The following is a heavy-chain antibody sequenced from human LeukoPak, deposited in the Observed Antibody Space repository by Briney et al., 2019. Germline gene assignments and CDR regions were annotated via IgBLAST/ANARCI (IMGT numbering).Heavy chain of an antibody. CDR2: ISSSSSYI. J-gene: IGHJ6*02. CDR3: AGGYCSSTSCHPGYYYYGMDV. V-gene: IGHV3-21*01. D-gene: IGHD2-2*01. Sequence: PGGSLRLSCAASGFTFSKYDMNCVRHAPGKGLERVSSISSSSSYIYYADSVKGRFNISRDNAKNSLFLQMNSLRAEDTAVYYCAGGYCSSTSCHPGYYYYGMDVWGQGTTVTVSS. CDR1: GFTFSKYD.